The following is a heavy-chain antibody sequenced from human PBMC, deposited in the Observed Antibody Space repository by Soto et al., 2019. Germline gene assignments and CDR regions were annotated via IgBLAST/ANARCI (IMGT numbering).Heavy chain of an antibody. D-gene: IGHD3-22*01. J-gene: IGHJ3*02. V-gene: IGHV3-23*01. CDR3: AKDLSRGTHYYDSSGYYYALYAFDI. CDR2: ISGSGGST. Sequence: GGSLRLSCAASGFTFSSYAMSWVRQAPGKGLEWVSAISGSGGSTYYADSVKGRFTISRDNSKNTLYLQMNSLRAEDTAVYYCAKDLSRGTHYYDSSGYYYALYAFDIWGQGTMVNVSS. CDR1: GFTFSSYA.